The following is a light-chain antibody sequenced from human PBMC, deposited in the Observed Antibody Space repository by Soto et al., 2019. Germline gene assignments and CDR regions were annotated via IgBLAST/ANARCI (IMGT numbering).Light chain of an antibody. J-gene: IGLJ1*01. V-gene: IGLV1-44*01. CDR2: SNN. Sequence: QSVLTQPPSASGTPGQRVTTSWSGSSSNIGSNTVNWYQQLPGTAPKLLIYSNNQRPSGVPDRFSGSKSGTSASLAISGLQSEDEGDYYCAAWDDSLNGYVFGTGTKLTVL. CDR1: SSNIGSNT. CDR3: AAWDDSLNGYV.